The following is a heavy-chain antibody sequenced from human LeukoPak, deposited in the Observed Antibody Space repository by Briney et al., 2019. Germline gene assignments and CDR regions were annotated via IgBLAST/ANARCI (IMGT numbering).Heavy chain of an antibody. CDR2: ITASGHII. J-gene: IGHJ2*01. D-gene: IGHD1-1*01. V-gene: IGHV3-23*01. CDR1: GFIFSTYA. CDR3: AKDASNYFWYFDL. Sequence: GGSLRLSCAGSGFIFSTYAMTWVRQAPGKGLEWVSGITASGHIINYADSVKGRFTISRDNSKNTLYLQMSSLRAEDTAVYYCAKDASNYFWYFDLWGRGTLVTVSS.